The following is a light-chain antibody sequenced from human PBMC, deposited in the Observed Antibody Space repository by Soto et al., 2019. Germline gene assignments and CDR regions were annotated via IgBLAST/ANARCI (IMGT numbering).Light chain of an antibody. CDR3: QQYNNWPPMYT. V-gene: IGKV3-15*01. Sequence: EIVMMQSPATLSVSPGERATLSCRASQSVSSYLAWYQQKPGQAPRLLIYGASTRATGIPARFSGSGSGTEFTLTISSLQSEDFAVYYCQQYNNWPPMYTFGQGTKLEIK. CDR1: QSVSSY. J-gene: IGKJ2*01. CDR2: GAS.